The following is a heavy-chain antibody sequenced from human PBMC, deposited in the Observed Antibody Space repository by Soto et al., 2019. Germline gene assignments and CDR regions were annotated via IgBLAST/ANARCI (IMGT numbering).Heavy chain of an antibody. Sequence: ASVKVSCKASGYTFTSYAMHWVRQAPGQRLEWMGWVNAGNGNTKYSQKFQGRVTITRDTSASTAYMELSSLRSEDTAVYYCARGAVAGTWYFDYWGQGTLVTSPQ. CDR2: VNAGNGNT. CDR1: GYTFTSYA. D-gene: IGHD6-19*01. J-gene: IGHJ4*02. CDR3: ARGAVAGTWYFDY. V-gene: IGHV1-3*01.